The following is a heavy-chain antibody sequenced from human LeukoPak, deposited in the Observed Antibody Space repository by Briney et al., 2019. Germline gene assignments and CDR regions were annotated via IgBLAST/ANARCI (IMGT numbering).Heavy chain of an antibody. CDR3: ARDPSNTSGWYIYFDY. J-gene: IGHJ4*02. V-gene: IGHV1-18*01. CDR2: ISAYNGDT. D-gene: IGHD6-19*01. Sequence: WASVKVPCKASGYTFNIYGISWARQAPGQGLEWMGWISAYNGDTHYAQRFQGRVTLTIDTSTSTAYMELTNLRSDDTAIYYCARDPSNTSGWYIYFDYWGQGTLVTVSS. CDR1: GYTFNIYG.